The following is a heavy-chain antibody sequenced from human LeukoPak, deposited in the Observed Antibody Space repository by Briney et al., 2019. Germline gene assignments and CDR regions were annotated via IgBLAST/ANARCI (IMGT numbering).Heavy chain of an antibody. CDR1: GYTFTGYY. Sequence: VASVKVSCKASGYTFTGYYMHWVRQAPGQGLEWMGWINPNSGGTNYAQKFQGRVTMTRDTSISTAYMELSRLRSDDTAVYYCARGSTIFGVVNPFAADYWGQGTLVTVSS. V-gene: IGHV1-2*02. CDR2: INPNSGGT. D-gene: IGHD3-3*01. J-gene: IGHJ4*02. CDR3: ARGSTIFGVVNPFAADY.